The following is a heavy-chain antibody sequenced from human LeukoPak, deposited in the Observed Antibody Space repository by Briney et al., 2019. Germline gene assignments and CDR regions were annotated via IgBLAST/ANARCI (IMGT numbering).Heavy chain of an antibody. CDR1: GFTFSSYS. J-gene: IGHJ4*02. CDR2: ISSSSSYI. D-gene: IGHD4-23*01. Sequence: GGSLRLSCAASGFTFSSYSMNWVRQAPGKGLEWVSSISSSSSYIYYADSVKGRFTISRDNAKNSLYLQMNSLRAEDTAVYYCARILYGGNSELFDYWGQGTLVTVSS. CDR3: ARILYGGNSELFDY. V-gene: IGHV3-21*01.